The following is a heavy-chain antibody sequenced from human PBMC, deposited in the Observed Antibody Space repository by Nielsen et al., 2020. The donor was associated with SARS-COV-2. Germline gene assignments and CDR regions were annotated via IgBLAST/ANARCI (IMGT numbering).Heavy chain of an antibody. D-gene: IGHD1-26*01. CDR2: ISGSGGST. J-gene: IGHJ4*02. CDR3: AKDSSGSYHFDY. V-gene: IGHV3-23*01. Sequence: GESLKISCAASGFTFSSYAMSWVRQAPGKGLEWVSAISGSGGSTYYADSVKGRFTISRDNSENTLYLQMNSLRAEDTAVYYCAKDSSGSYHFDYWGQGTLVTVSS. CDR1: GFTFSSYA.